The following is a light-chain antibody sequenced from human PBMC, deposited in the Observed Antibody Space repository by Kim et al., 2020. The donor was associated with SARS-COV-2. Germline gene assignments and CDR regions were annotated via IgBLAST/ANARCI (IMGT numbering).Light chain of an antibody. V-gene: IGLV3-1*01. CDR1: KY. J-gene: IGLJ1*01. CDR2: QDS. CDR3: QAWDSSTSNYV. Sequence: KYACWYQQKPGQSPVLVIYQDSKRPSGIPERFSGSNSGNTATLTISGTQAMDEADYYCQAWDSSTSNYVFGTGTKVTVL.